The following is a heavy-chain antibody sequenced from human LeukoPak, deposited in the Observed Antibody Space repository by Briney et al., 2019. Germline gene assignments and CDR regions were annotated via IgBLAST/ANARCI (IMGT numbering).Heavy chain of an antibody. D-gene: IGHD3-3*01. CDR1: GFTFSSYA. CDR2: ISGSGGST. Sequence: PGGSLRLSCAASGFTFSSYAMSWVRQAPGKGLEWVSAISGSGGSTYYADSVKGRFTISRDSSKNTLYLQMNSLRAEDTAVYYCAKEPTTTDFWSGYSYYFDYWGQGTLVTVSS. CDR3: AKEPTTTDFWSGYSYYFDY. J-gene: IGHJ4*02. V-gene: IGHV3-23*01.